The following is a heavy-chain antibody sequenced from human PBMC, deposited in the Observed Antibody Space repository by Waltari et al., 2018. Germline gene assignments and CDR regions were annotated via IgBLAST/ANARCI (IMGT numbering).Heavy chain of an antibody. CDR1: GGSISSTSYY. CDR2: FSYDDKT. J-gene: IGHJ4*02. CDR3: ARPGRVGGGSLMGLDY. D-gene: IGHD2-15*01. V-gene: IGHV4-39*01. Sequence: QLQLQESGTGLVKPSETLSLTCSVSGGSISSTSYYWGWIRQPPGKGLEWIGSFSYDDKTYYNPSLKSRITISVDTSKNQVSLQLRSVTAADTAIYYCARPGRVGGGSLMGLDYWGQGTLVTVSS.